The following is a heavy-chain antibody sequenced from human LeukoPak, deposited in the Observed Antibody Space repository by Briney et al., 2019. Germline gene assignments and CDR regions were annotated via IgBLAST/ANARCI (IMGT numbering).Heavy chain of an antibody. J-gene: IGHJ4*02. V-gene: IGHV4-4*07. CDR2: IYTSGST. CDR1: GGSISSYY. D-gene: IGHD3-10*01. CDR3: ARGRDGSGSYYIDY. Sequence: SETLSLTCTVSGGSISSYYWSWIRQPAGKGLEWIGRIYTSGSTNYNPSLKSRVTMSVDTSKNQFSLKLSSVTAADTAVYYCARGRDGSGSYYIDYWGQGTLVTVSS.